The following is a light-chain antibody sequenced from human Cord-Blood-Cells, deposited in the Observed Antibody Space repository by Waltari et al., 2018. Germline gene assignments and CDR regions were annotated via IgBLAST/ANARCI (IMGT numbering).Light chain of an antibody. J-gene: IGLJ2*01. V-gene: IGLV2-14*03. Sequence: QSALTQPASVSGSPGQSITISCTGTSSDVGGYNYVSWHQHHPGKAPNLMIYDVSNRPAGVSNRFSGSKSGNTASLTISGLQAEDEADYYCSSYTSSSTLGVVFGGGTKLTVL. CDR2: DVS. CDR1: SSDVGGYNY. CDR3: SSYTSSSTLGVV.